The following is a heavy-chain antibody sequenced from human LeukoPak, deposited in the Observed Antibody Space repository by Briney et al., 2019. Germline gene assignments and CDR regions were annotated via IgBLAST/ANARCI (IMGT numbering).Heavy chain of an antibody. V-gene: IGHV4-61*02. CDR1: GGSISSGDYY. Sequence: SETLSLACTVSGGSISSGDYYWSWIRQPPGKGLEWIGRIYTSGSTNYNPSLKSRVTMSVDTSKNQFSLKLSSVTAADTAVYYCARSRGYGANFDYWGQGTLVTVSS. CDR3: ARSRGYGANFDY. CDR2: IYTSGST. D-gene: IGHD4/OR15-4a*01. J-gene: IGHJ4*02.